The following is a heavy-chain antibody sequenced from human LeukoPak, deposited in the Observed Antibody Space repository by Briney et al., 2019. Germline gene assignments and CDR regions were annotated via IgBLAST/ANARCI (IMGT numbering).Heavy chain of an antibody. J-gene: IGHJ4*02. CDR1: GGSFSGYY. CDR2: INHSGST. D-gene: IGHD2-15*01. V-gene: IGHV4-34*01. Sequence: PSETLSLTCAAYGGSFSGYYWSWIRQPPGKGLEWIGEINHSGSTNYNPSLKSRVTISVDTSKNQFSLKLSSVTAADTAVYYCARVAQCSGGSCYSAFDYWGQGTLVTVSS. CDR3: ARVAQCSGGSCYSAFDY.